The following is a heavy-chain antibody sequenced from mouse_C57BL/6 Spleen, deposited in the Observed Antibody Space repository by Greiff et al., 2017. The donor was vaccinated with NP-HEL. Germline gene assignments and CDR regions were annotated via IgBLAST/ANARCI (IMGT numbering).Heavy chain of an antibody. D-gene: IGHD2-4*01. CDR3: ARLGGYDYDEWFAY. V-gene: IGHV14-3*01. J-gene: IGHJ3*01. CDR2: IDPANGNT. Sequence: VHVKQSVAELVRPGASVKLSCTASGFNIKNTYMHWVKQRPEQGLEWIGRIDPANGNTKYAPKFQGKATITADTSSNTAYLQLSSLTSEDTAIYYCARLGGYDYDEWFAYWGQGTLVTVSA. CDR1: GFNIKNTY.